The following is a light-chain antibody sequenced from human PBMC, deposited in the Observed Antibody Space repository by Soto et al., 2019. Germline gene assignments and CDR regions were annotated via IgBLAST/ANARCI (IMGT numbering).Light chain of an antibody. J-gene: IGKJ1*01. CDR1: QGISSY. CDR2: AAS. CDR3: QQYYSYPRT. Sequence: AIRMTQSPSSFSASTGDRVTITCRASQGISSYLAWYQQKPGKAPKLLIYAASTLQSGVPSRFNGSGSGTDFTLTISCLQFEDFATYYCQQYYSYPRTFGQGTKVEIK. V-gene: IGKV1-8*01.